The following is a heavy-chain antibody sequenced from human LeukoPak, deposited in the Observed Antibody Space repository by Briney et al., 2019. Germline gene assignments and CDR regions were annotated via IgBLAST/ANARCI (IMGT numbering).Heavy chain of an antibody. J-gene: IGHJ4*02. D-gene: IGHD6-25*01. V-gene: IGHV4-61*02. CDR2: IYTSGST. Sequence: SETLSLTCTVSGGSISSGSYYWSWIRQPAGKGLEWIGRIYTSGSTNYNPSLKSRVTISVDGSKNQFSLRLNSVTAADTAVYYCARVVSFSVYYFDFWGQGTLVTVSS. CDR1: GGSISSGSYY. CDR3: ARVVSFSVYYFDF.